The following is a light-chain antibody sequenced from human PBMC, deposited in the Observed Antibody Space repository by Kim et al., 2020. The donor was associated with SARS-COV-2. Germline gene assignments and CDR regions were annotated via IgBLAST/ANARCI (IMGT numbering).Light chain of an antibody. J-gene: IGKJ1*01. V-gene: IGKV1-8*01. CDR2: AAS. CDR3: QQYYSYPVT. Sequence: AIRMTQSPSSFSASTGDRVTITCRASQGISSYLAWYQQKPGKAPKLLIYAASTLQSGVPSRFSGSGSGTDFTLTISCLQSEDFATYSCQQYYSYPVTFGQGTKVDIK. CDR1: QGISSY.